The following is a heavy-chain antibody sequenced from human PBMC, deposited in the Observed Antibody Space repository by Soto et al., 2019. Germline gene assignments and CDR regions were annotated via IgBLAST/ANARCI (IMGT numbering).Heavy chain of an antibody. D-gene: IGHD1-26*01. CDR2: IGGSNTDR. J-gene: IGHJ5*01. CDR3: AKDAVSYNGKWDWFDS. CDR1: RFIFSDYA. V-gene: IGHV3-23*01. Sequence: DVQLLQSGGGLVQPGGSLTLSCAASRFIFSDYAMNWVRQAPGKGLEGVSSIGGSNTDRYYADCVKGRFIISRDNSKNTMYLQMNSLRDDDTAVYYCAKDAVSYNGKWDWFDSWGQGTLVTVSS.